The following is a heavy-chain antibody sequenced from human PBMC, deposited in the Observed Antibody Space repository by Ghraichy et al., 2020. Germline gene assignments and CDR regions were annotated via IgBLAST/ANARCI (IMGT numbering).Heavy chain of an antibody. Sequence: GESLRLSCAASGFTFSSYAMSWVRQAPGKGLEWVSAISGSGGGTYYADSVKGRFTISRDNSKNTLYLQMSSLRAEDTAVYYCAKMIANNWNPDYWGQGTLVTVSS. D-gene: IGHD1-20*01. V-gene: IGHV3-23*01. J-gene: IGHJ4*02. CDR2: ISGSGGGT. CDR1: GFTFSSYA. CDR3: AKMIANNWNPDY.